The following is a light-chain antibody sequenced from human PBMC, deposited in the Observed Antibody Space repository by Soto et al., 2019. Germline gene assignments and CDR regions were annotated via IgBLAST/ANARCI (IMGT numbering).Light chain of an antibody. CDR2: GAS. CDR1: QSVSTN. V-gene: IGKV3-15*01. J-gene: IGKJ5*01. Sequence: VVMTQSPATLSVSPGDRVTLSCRTSQSVSTNLAWYQQKSGQAPRLVIYGASTRATGFPDRFRGSGSGTDFTLTISSLQPEDFATYYCQQANSFPITFGQGTRLEIK. CDR3: QQANSFPIT.